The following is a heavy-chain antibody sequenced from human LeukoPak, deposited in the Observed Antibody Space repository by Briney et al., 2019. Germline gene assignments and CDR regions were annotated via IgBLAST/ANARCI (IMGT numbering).Heavy chain of an antibody. J-gene: IGHJ6*03. CDR3: AKGRGWEASYYYYYMDV. Sequence: GGSLRLSCAASGFTFSSYGMSWVRQAPGKGLEWVAFIRYDGSNKYYTDSVKGRFTISRDNSKNTLYLQMNSLRAEDTAVYYCAKGRGWEASYYYYYMDVWGKGTTVTISS. V-gene: IGHV3-30*02. D-gene: IGHD1-26*01. CDR2: IRYDGSNK. CDR1: GFTFSSYG.